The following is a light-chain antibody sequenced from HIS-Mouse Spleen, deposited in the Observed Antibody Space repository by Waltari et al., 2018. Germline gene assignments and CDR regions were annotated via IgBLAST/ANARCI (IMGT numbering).Light chain of an antibody. CDR2: EGS. CDR3: CSYAGSSTLV. J-gene: IGLJ2*01. CDR1: SSDVGSYNL. V-gene: IGLV2-23*01. Sequence: QSALTQPASVSGSPGQSITISCTGTSSDVGSYNLVSWYHQHPGKAPKLIIYEGSKRPSGVSNRFSGSKSGNTASLTISGLQAEDEADYYCCSYAGSSTLVFGGGTKLTVL.